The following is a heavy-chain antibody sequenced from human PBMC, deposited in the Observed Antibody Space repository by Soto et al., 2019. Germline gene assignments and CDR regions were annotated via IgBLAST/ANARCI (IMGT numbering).Heavy chain of an antibody. CDR3: ARQLAYCGGDCYTEPIDY. CDR1: GYTFTAYY. D-gene: IGHD2-21*02. Sequence: QAQLVQSGAEVKKPGASVKVSCKTSGYTFTAYYIHWVRQAPGQGLEGVGWINPKTGDTRYAQKFQGRVTMTGDTSITTAYMELGRRRADDTAVYYCARQLAYCGGDCYTEPIDYWGQGTLVTVSS. CDR2: INPKTGDT. J-gene: IGHJ4*02. V-gene: IGHV1-2*02.